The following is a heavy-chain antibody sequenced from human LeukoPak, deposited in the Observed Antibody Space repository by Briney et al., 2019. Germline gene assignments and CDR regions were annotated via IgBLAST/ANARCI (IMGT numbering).Heavy chain of an antibody. V-gene: IGHV4-34*01. CDR2: INHSGST. CDR3: ARGRVYYDSSGYYFPWYFDL. J-gene: IGHJ2*01. Sequence: SETLSLTCAVYGGSFSGYYWSWIRQPPGKGLEWIGEINHSGSTNYNPSLKSRVTISVDTSKNQFSLKLSSVTAADTAVYYCARGRVYYDSSGYYFPWYFDLWGRGTLVTVSS. CDR1: GGSFSGYY. D-gene: IGHD3-22*01.